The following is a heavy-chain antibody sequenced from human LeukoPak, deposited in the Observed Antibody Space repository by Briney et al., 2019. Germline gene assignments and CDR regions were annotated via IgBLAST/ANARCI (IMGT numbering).Heavy chain of an antibody. V-gene: IGHV3-30*02. CDR3: ARGYCSSTSCQGLIDY. CDR2: IRYDGSNK. D-gene: IGHD2-2*01. Sequence: GGSLRLSCAASGFTFSSYGMHWVRQAPGKGLEWVAFIRYDGSNKYYADSVKGRFTISRDNAKNSLYLQMNSLRAEDTAVYYCARGYCSSTSCQGLIDYWGQGTLVTVSS. CDR1: GFTFSSYG. J-gene: IGHJ4*02.